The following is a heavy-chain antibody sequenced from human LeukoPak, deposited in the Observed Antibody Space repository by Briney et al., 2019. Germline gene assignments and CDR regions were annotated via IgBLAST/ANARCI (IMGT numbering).Heavy chain of an antibody. V-gene: IGHV1-2*02. CDR3: ARDLGIFIAAAAVDY. Sequence: ASVKVSCKASGYTFTCYYMHWVRQAPGQGLEWMGWINPNSGGTNYAQKFQGRVTMTRDTSISTAYMELSRLRSDDTAVYYCARDLGIFIAAAAVDYWGQGTLVTVSS. J-gene: IGHJ4*02. CDR2: INPNSGGT. D-gene: IGHD6-13*01. CDR1: GYTFTCYY.